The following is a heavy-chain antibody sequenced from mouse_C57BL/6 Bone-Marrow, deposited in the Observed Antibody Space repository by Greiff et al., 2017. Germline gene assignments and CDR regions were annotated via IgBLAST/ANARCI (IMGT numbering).Heavy chain of an antibody. CDR2: IYPRSGNT. Sequence: VQLVESGAELARPGASVKLSCKASGYTFTSYGISWVKQRTGQGLEWIGEIYPRSGNTYYNEKFKGKATLTADKSSSTAYMELRSLTSEDSAVYFCARGDDSSWFAYWGQGTLVTVSA. V-gene: IGHV1-81*01. J-gene: IGHJ3*01. CDR1: GYTFTSYG. D-gene: IGHD2-12*01. CDR3: ARGDDSSWFAY.